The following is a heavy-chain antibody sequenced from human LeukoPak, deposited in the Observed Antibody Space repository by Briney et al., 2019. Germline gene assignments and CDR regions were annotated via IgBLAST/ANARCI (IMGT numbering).Heavy chain of an antibody. V-gene: IGHV1-2*04. D-gene: IGHD2-15*01. CDR2: INPNSGGT. CDR1: RYTFTGYY. J-gene: IGHJ6*02. Sequence: ASVKVSCKASRYTFTGYYMHWVRQAPGQGLEWMGWINPNSGGTNYAQKFQGWVTMTRDTSISTAYMELSRLRSDDTAVYYCARSIVVVVAANRASPYGMDVWGQGTTVTVSS. CDR3: ARSIVVVVAANRASPYGMDV.